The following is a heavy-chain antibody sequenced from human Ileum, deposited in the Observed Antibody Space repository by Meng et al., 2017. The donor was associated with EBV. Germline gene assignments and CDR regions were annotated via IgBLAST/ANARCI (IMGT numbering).Heavy chain of an antibody. V-gene: IGHV4-4*02. Sequence: VRRQEAGPGLLKPSGLLSFTCTVSGGSISSSHWWSWVRQSPEKGLEWIGEIYQSGNTNYNPSLKSRVTISMDRSKNQFSLKLTSVTAADTAVYYCARGLYYDFTRGPWVGKWFDPWGQGNLVTVSS. D-gene: IGHD3-3*01. J-gene: IGHJ5*02. CDR1: GGSISSSHW. CDR2: IYQSGNT. CDR3: ARGLYYDFTRGPWVGKWFDP.